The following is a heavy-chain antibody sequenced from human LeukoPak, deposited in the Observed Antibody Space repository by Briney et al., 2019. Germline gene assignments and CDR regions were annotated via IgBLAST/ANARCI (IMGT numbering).Heavy chain of an antibody. V-gene: IGHV3-30*04. Sequence: SGRSLRLSCAASGFTFSSYAMHWVRQAPGKGLEWVAVISYDGSNKYYADSVKGRFTISRDNSKNTLYLQMNSLRAEDTAVYYCAGILTGSPFLGDYWGQGTLVTVSS. J-gene: IGHJ4*02. CDR3: AGILTGSPFLGDY. CDR2: ISYDGSNK. D-gene: IGHD3-9*01. CDR1: GFTFSSYA.